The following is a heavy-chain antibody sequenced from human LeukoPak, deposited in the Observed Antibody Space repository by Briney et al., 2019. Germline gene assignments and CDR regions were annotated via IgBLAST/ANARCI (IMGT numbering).Heavy chain of an antibody. D-gene: IGHD1-1*01. CDR1: GFTFSSYG. V-gene: IGHV3-30*03. Sequence: PGGSLRLSCAASGFTFSSYGMHWVRQAPGKGLEWVAVISYDGSNKYYADSVKGRFTISRDNSKNTLYLQMNSLRAEDTAMYYCARDTKNWGQGTLVTVSS. CDR2: ISYDGSNK. J-gene: IGHJ4*02. CDR3: ARDTKN.